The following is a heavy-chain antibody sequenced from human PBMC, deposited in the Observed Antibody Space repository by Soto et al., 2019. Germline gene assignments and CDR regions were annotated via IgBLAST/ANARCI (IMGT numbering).Heavy chain of an antibody. Sequence: EMQLLESGGGLVQPGGPLRLSCEASGFTFSKYDMTWVRQAPGKGLDWVSTISGSGASTYYADSVKGRFTISRDNSKNTVYLQMNSLRVEDTAVYYCANRNYYAKSGYTYPYFDFWGQGSLVTVSS. CDR2: ISGSGAST. J-gene: IGHJ4*02. CDR1: GFTFSKYD. V-gene: IGHV3-23*01. CDR3: ANRNYYAKSGYTYPYFDF. D-gene: IGHD3-22*01.